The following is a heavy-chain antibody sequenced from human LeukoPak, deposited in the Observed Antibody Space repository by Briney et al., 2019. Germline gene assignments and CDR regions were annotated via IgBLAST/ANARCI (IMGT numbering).Heavy chain of an antibody. D-gene: IGHD6-19*01. CDR1: GGSVSSGSYY. J-gene: IGHJ6*04. Sequence: SETLSLTCTVSGGSVSSGSYYWSWIRQPPGKGLEWIGEINHSGSTNYNPSLKSRVTISVDTSKNQFSLKLSSVTAADTAVYYCARAKKRGAVAGTVYYGMDVWGKGTTVTVSS. CDR3: ARAKKRGAVAGTVYYGMDV. CDR2: INHSGST. V-gene: IGHV4-39*07.